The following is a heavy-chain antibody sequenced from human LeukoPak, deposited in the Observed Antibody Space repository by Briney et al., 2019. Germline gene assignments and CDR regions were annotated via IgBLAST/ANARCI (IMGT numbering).Heavy chain of an antibody. D-gene: IGHD3-22*01. J-gene: IGHJ4*02. CDR3: ARVYSDSSGYYVQGFDY. CDR2: MNPNSRNT. Sequence: ASVKVSCKASGYTFTSYDINWVRQAAGQGLEWLGWMNPNSRNTGYAQKFQGRVTMTMNTAISTAYMELSRLRSDDTAVYYCARVYSDSSGYYVQGFDYWGQGTLVTVSS. V-gene: IGHV1-8*01. CDR1: GYTFTSYD.